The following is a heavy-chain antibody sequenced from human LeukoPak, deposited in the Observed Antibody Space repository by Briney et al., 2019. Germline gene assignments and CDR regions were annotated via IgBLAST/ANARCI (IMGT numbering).Heavy chain of an antibody. D-gene: IGHD4-17*01. CDR3: AKDRYGDYSFEH. V-gene: IGHV3-23*01. CDR2: ISGSGGTT. J-gene: IGHJ4*02. CDR1: GFTFTGHA. Sequence: GGSLRLSCAASGFTFTGHAMTWVRQAPGKGLEWVAVISGSGGTTYYADSVKGRFIISRDNSKNTLYLQMNSLTGADTALYYCAKDRYGDYSFEHWGQGALVAVSS.